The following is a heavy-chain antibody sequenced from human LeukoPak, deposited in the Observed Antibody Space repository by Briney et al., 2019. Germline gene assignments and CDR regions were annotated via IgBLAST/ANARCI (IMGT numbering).Heavy chain of an antibody. J-gene: IGHJ3*02. CDR1: GYSFTSYW. CDR3: ARELREHGVFDI. Sequence: GESLKISCKGSGYSFTSYWIGWVRQMPGKGLEWVSEIYSDGSTYYAASVKGRFSISRDNSKNTVYLQVNSLRAEDTAVYYCARELREHGVFDIWGQGTMVTVSS. D-gene: IGHD1-26*01. V-gene: IGHV3-53*01. CDR2: IYSDGST.